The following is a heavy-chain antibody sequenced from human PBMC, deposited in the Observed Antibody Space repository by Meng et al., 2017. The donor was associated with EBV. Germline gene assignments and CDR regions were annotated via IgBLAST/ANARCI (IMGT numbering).Heavy chain of an antibody. CDR3: ASAEHYGDYVFEY. D-gene: IGHD4-17*01. CDR1: GGILRSFA. J-gene: IGHJ4*02. V-gene: IGHV1-69*01. Sequence: HVQLVHVGAEVKQTGSSVKACCKPSGGILRSFAIRWVRQAPGQGLEWMGGIIPLFHTTNYAQKFQGRLHIIADESSATTYMELSSLRSEDTAIYYCASAEHYGDYVFEYWGQGTLVTVSS. CDR2: IIPLFHTT.